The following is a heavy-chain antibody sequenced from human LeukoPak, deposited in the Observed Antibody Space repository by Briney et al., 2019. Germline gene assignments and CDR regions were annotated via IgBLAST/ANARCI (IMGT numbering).Heavy chain of an antibody. CDR1: GGSFSGYY. CDR3: ARGLFPPYTTMVRGESFGY. Sequence: SETLSLTCAVYGGSFSGYYWSWIRQPPGKGLEWIGEINHSGSTNYNPSLKSRVTISVDTSKNQFSLKLSSVTAADTAVYYCARGLFPPYTTMVRGESFGYWGQGTLVTVSS. D-gene: IGHD3-10*01. J-gene: IGHJ4*02. CDR2: INHSGST. V-gene: IGHV4-34*01.